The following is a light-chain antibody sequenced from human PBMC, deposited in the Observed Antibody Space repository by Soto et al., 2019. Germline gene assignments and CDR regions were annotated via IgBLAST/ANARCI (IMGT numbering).Light chain of an antibody. CDR1: SSDVGGYNR. V-gene: IGLV2-8*01. CDR3: HSYGVSNNFWV. J-gene: IGLJ3*02. Sequence: QSVLTQPPSASGSPGQSVTISCTGTSSDVGGYNRVSWYQQHPGKAPPLIIYEVNNRPSGVPDRFSGSKSGNTASLTVSGLQAEDEADHYCHSYGVSNNFWVFGGGTQLTVL. CDR2: EVN.